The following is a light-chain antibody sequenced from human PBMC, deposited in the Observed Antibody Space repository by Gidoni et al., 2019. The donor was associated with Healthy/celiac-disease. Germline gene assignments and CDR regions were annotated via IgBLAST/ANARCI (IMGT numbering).Light chain of an antibody. Sequence: QSVLPQPPSVSGAPGQRVTISCTGSSSNIGAGYDVHWYQQLPGTAPKHLIYGNSNRPSGVPDRFSGSKSGTSASLAITGLQAEDEADYYCQSYDSSLSGYVFGTGTKVTVL. CDR1: SSNIGAGYD. J-gene: IGLJ1*01. CDR2: GNS. V-gene: IGLV1-40*01. CDR3: QSYDSSLSGYV.